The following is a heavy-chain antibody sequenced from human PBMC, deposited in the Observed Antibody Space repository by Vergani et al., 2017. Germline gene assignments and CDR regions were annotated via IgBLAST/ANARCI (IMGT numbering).Heavy chain of an antibody. Sequence: EVDLVESGGGLAQPGGSLRLSCEASGITFWKFGMHWVRQGPGKGLEWVSGISWNSGAVDYADSVRGRFTISRDNAKKSLYLQMSNLRPEDTAFYYCVKDTGIQLWQHFESWGQGILVTVSS. D-gene: IGHD3-16*01. V-gene: IGHV3-9*01. CDR3: VKDTGIQLWQHFES. CDR2: ISWNSGAV. J-gene: IGHJ4*02. CDR1: GITFWKFG.